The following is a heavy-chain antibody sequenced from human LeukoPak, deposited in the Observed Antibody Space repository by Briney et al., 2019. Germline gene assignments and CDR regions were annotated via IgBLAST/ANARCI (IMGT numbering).Heavy chain of an antibody. CDR3: AKCSSGWYEGYFDY. Sequence: GRSLRLSCSTSGFTFRDYAMSWVRQAPGKGLEWVSAISGSGGSTYYADSVKGRFTISRDNSKNTLYLQMNSLRAEDTAVYYCAKCSSGWYEGYFDYWGQGTLVTVSS. CDR1: GFTFRDYA. J-gene: IGHJ4*02. CDR2: ISGSGGST. V-gene: IGHV3-23*01. D-gene: IGHD6-19*01.